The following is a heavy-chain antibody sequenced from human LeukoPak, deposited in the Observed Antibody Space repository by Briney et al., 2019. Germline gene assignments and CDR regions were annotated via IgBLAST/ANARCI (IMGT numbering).Heavy chain of an antibody. Sequence: PGGSLRLSCATSGFTIGKSDMAWVRQAPGKGLEWVSIVYTGGRTFHADSVKGRFTISRDNAKNSLYLQMNSLRDEDTAVYYCVRDQFFSFDYWGQGTLVTVSS. D-gene: IGHD3-3*01. V-gene: IGHV3-53*01. J-gene: IGHJ4*02. CDR1: GFTIGKSD. CDR3: VRDQFFSFDY. CDR2: VYTGGRT.